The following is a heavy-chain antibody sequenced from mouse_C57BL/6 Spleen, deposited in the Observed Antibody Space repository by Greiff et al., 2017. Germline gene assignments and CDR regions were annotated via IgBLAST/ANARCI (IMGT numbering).Heavy chain of an antibody. CDR2: IYPGSGNT. D-gene: IGHD1-1*01. Sequence: QVQLQQSGAELVRPGASVKLSCKASGYTFTDFYINWVKQRPGQGLEWIARIYPGSGNTYYNEKFKGKATLTAEKSSSTAYMQLSSLTSEASAVYFCARKMSSLYAMDYWGQGTSVTVSS. CDR3: ARKMSSLYAMDY. V-gene: IGHV1-76*01. J-gene: IGHJ4*01. CDR1: GYTFTDFY.